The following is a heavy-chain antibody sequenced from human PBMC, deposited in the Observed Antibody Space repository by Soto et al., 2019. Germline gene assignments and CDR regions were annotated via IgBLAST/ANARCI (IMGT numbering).Heavy chain of an antibody. CDR3: ARVNMITFGGVIVNDAFDI. J-gene: IGHJ3*02. Sequence: SVKVSCKASGGTFSSYAISWVRQAPGQGLEWMGGIIPIFGTANYAQKFQGRVTITADESTSTAYMELSSLRSEDTAVYYCARVNMITFGGVIVNDAFDIWGQGTMVTVSS. CDR1: GGTFSSYA. CDR2: IIPIFGTA. D-gene: IGHD3-16*02. V-gene: IGHV1-69*13.